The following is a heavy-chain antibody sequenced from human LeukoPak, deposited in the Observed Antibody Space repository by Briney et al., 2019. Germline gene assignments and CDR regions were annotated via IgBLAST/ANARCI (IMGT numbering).Heavy chain of an antibody. CDR2: IKEDGSDR. D-gene: IGHD3-3*01. CDR3: ARRVEEWQLDY. Sequence: GVSLRLSCAASGFTFSSYWMNWVRQAPGKGLEWVANIKEDGSDRYYVDSVKGRFTISRDNAKNSLYLQMNSLRAEDTAVYYCARRVEEWQLDYWGQGTLVTVSS. J-gene: IGHJ4*02. CDR1: GFTFSSYW. V-gene: IGHV3-7*01.